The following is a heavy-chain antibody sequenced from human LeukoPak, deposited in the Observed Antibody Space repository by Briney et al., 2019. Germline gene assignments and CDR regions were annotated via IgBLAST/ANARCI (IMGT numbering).Heavy chain of an antibody. V-gene: IGHV2-5*02. CDR2: TYWDDDK. CDR3: ALIMLPRYDSSGFHYGYFDY. J-gene: IGHJ4*02. Sequence: SGPTLVKPTQTLTLTCTFSGFSLTTSGVGVGWIRQPPGKALEWLALTYWDDDKRYSPSLKSRLTITKDTSKNQVVLTMTNMDPVDTATYYCALIMLPRYDSSGFHYGYFDYWGQGTLVTVSS. CDR1: GFSLTTSGVG. D-gene: IGHD3-22*01.